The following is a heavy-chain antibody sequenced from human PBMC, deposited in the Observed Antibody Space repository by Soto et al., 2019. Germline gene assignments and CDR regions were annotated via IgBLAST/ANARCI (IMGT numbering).Heavy chain of an antibody. V-gene: IGHV1-2*04. CDR3: ARDGGDGSGSPGGFDP. J-gene: IGHJ5*02. CDR1: GYTFTGYY. CDR2: INPNSGGT. D-gene: IGHD3-10*01. Sequence: ASVKVSCKASGYTFTGYYMHWVRQAPGQGLEWMGWINPNSGGTNYAQKFQGWVTMTRDTSISTAHMELSRLRSDDTAVYYCARDGGDGSGSPGGFDPWGQGTLVTVSS.